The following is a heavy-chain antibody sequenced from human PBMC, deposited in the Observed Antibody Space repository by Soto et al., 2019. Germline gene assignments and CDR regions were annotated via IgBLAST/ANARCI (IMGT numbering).Heavy chain of an antibody. CDR2: ISYDGSNK. Sequence: QVQLVESGGGVVQPGRSLRLSCAASGFTFSSYAMHWVRQVPGKGLAWGVVISYDGSNKYYADSVKGRFTISRDNSKNTLSLPRNSLRAEDTAVYYCARDRGSSWYPVDWFDPWCQGTLVTVSS. D-gene: IGHD6-13*01. V-gene: IGHV3-30-3*01. J-gene: IGHJ5*02. CDR3: ARDRGSSWYPVDWFDP. CDR1: GFTFSSYA.